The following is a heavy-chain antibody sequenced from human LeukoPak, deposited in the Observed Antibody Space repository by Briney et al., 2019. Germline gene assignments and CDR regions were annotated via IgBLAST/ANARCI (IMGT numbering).Heavy chain of an antibody. CDR2: ISASGAST. CDR3: AKGDCSSTNCYPDY. Sequence: GGSLRLSCAASGFTFSSYAMSWVRQAPGKGLEWVSGISASGASTYYSDSVRGRFTISRDKYKKMLYLQMNSLRAEDTAMYYCAKGDCSSTNCYPDYCGQGILVTVSS. J-gene: IGHJ4*02. D-gene: IGHD2-2*01. CDR1: GFTFSSYA. V-gene: IGHV3-23*01.